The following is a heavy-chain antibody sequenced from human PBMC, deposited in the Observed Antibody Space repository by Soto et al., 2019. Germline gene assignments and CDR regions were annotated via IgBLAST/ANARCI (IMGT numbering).Heavy chain of an antibody. CDR2: INHSGST. J-gene: IGHJ4*02. V-gene: IGHV4-34*01. CDR1: GTSFSNYY. CDR3: ARAKFESTGWHQFDI. Sequence: SETLSLTCAVYGTSFSNYYWGWIRQPPGKGLEWIGGINHSGSTNYNPSLRSRVTLSVDSSKNQISLALTSVTAADTAVYYCARAKFESTGWHQFDIWGQGTLVTVSS. D-gene: IGHD7-27*01.